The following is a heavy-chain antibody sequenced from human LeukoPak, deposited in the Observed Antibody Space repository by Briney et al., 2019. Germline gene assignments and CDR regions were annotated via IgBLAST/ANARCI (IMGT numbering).Heavy chain of an antibody. CDR2: IYYSGST. J-gene: IGHJ5*02. V-gene: IGHV4-59*12. CDR3: ARLHKPHLLAP. CDR1: GDSISSYY. D-gene: IGHD2-8*02. Sequence: SETLSLTCTVSGDSISSYYWSWIRQPPGKGLEWIGYIYYSGSTNYNPSLKSRVTMSVDTSKNQFSLKLSSVTAADTAVYYCARLHKPHLLAPWGQGTLVTVSS.